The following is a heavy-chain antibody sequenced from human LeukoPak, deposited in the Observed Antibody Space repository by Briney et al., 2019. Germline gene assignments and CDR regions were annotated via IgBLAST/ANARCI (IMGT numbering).Heavy chain of an antibody. D-gene: IGHD3-10*01. CDR3: AKDGMYYYGSGSYLDY. Sequence: GGSLRLSCAASGFTFSSYGMHWVRQAPGKGLEWVAFIRYDGSNEYYADSVKGRFTISRDNSKNTLYLQMNSLRAEDTAVYYCAKDGMYYYGSGSYLDYWGQGTLVTVSS. CDR1: GFTFSSYG. CDR2: IRYDGSNE. V-gene: IGHV3-30*02. J-gene: IGHJ4*02.